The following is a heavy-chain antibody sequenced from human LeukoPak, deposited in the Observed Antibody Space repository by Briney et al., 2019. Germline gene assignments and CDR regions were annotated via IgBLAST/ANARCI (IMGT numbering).Heavy chain of an antibody. CDR2: IIPIFGTA. Sequence: ASVKVSCKASGGIFSSYAISWVRQAPGQGLEWMGGIIPIFGTANYAQKFQGRVTITADESTSTAYMELSSLRSEDTAVYYCARGSCSSTSCYINWNFDYWGQGTLVTVSS. J-gene: IGHJ4*02. D-gene: IGHD2-2*01. V-gene: IGHV1-69*01. CDR3: ARGSCSSTSCYINWNFDY. CDR1: GGIFSSYA.